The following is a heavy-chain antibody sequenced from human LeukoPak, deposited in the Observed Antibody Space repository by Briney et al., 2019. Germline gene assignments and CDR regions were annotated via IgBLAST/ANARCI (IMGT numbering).Heavy chain of an antibody. CDR2: IYYSGST. CDR3: ARVYCSSTSCRYPDWFDP. J-gene: IGHJ5*02. D-gene: IGHD2-2*01. V-gene: IGHV4-39*07. Sequence: SETLSLTCTVSGGSISGSSYFWGWIRQPPGKGLEWIGSIYYSGSTYYNPSLKSRVTISVDTSKNQFSLKLSSVTAADTAVYYCARVYCSSTSCRYPDWFDPWGQGTLVTVSS. CDR1: GGSISGSSYF.